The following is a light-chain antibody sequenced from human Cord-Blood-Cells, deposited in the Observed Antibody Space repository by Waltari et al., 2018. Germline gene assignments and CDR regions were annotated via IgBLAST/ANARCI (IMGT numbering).Light chain of an antibody. CDR2: DAS. Sequence: EIVLTQSPATLSLSPGERAPLSCRASQRVSSYLAWYQQKPGQAPRLLIYDASNRATGIPARFSGSGSGTDFTLTISSLEPEDFAVYYCQQRSNWPITFGQGTRLEIK. J-gene: IGKJ5*01. CDR3: QQRSNWPIT. CDR1: QRVSSY. V-gene: IGKV3-11*01.